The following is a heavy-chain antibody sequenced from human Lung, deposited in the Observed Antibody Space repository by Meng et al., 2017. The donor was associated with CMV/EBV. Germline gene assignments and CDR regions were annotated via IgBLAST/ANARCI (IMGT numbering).Heavy chain of an antibody. CDR3: ARGVYDNSGYFVSFDY. V-gene: IGHV4-4*02. Sequence: SETLSLXXAVSGGSISSNKWWSWVRQFRGKGLEWSGEIYYSGSTKRNPSLKSRVTISIDKSKNKFSLKLTSVTAADTAVYYCARGVYDNSGYFVSFDYWGQGTLVXVSS. CDR2: IYYSGST. D-gene: IGHD3-22*01. CDR1: GGSISSNKW. J-gene: IGHJ4*02.